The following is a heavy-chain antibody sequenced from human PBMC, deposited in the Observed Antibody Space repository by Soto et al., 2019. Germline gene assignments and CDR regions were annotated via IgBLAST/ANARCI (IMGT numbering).Heavy chain of an antibody. J-gene: IGHJ5*02. V-gene: IGHV1-18*01. Sequence: ASVKVSCKASGYTFTSYGISWVRQAPGQGLEWMGWIIAYNGNTNYAQKLQGRVTMTTDTSTSTAYMELRSLRSDDTAVYYCARSGYCSGGSCYPRKDNWFDPWGQGTLVTVSS. CDR3: ARSGYCSGGSCYPRKDNWFDP. D-gene: IGHD2-15*01. CDR2: IIAYNGNT. CDR1: GYTFTSYG.